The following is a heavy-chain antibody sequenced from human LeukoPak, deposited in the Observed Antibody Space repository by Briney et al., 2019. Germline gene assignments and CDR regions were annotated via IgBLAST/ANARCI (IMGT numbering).Heavy chain of an antibody. CDR2: ISSGGNIQ. V-gene: IGHV3-11*01. Sequence: GESLRLSCAASGFTFSDHYMAWIRQTPGKGLEWVSKISSGGNIQHYADSVKGRFTISRDSAKNVLYLQMKSLRGEDTAVYYCARSGITMVRGWFDAWGQGSQVTVSS. CDR3: ARSGITMVRGWFDA. D-gene: IGHD3-10*01. J-gene: IGHJ5*02. CDR1: GFTFSDHY.